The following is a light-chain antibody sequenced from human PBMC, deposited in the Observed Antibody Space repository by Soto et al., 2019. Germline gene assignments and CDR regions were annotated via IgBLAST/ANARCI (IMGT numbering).Light chain of an antibody. V-gene: IGLV2-8*01. CDR3: SSHAGNNNYV. Sequence: QSALTQPPSASGSPGQSVAISCTGTSSDVGGQNYVSWYQQHPGKAPKLIIYAVTERPSGVPDRFSGSKSGNTASLTVSGLQTEDEADYYCSSHAGNNNYVFGTGTKVTV. CDR2: AVT. CDR1: SSDVGGQNY. J-gene: IGLJ1*01.